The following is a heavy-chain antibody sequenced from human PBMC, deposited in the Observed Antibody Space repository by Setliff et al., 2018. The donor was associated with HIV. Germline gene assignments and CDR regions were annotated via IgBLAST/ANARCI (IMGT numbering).Heavy chain of an antibody. CDR2: VYTTGGT. CDR3: AREVGGLGVHYFDY. V-gene: IGHV4-61*09. Sequence: SETLSLTCTVSGGSISSGIYYWIWIRQPAGKGLEWIGHVYTTGGTNYNPSLESPLTISVDTSRNQFSLRLSSVTAADTAVYYCAREVGGLGVHYFDYWGQGTLVTVSS. D-gene: IGHD1-26*01. CDR1: GGSISSGIYY. J-gene: IGHJ4*02.